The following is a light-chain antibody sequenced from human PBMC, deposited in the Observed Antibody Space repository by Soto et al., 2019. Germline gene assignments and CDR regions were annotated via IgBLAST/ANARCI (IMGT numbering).Light chain of an antibody. V-gene: IGKV3-15*01. CDR1: QSVSSN. CDR3: QQYNNWPRT. CDR2: GAS. J-gene: IGKJ1*01. Sequence: IGMTQSPATLSVSPGERATLSCRASQSVSSNLAWYQHKPGQAPRLLIYGASTRAAGVPARLSGSGSGTEFTLTISSLQSEDFAVYYCQQYNNWPRTFGQGTKVDIK.